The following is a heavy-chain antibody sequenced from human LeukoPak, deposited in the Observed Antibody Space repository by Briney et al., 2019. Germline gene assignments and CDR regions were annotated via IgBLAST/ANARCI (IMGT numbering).Heavy chain of an antibody. CDR2: IYSGGST. D-gene: IGHD2-2*01. J-gene: IGHJ4*02. V-gene: IGHV3-66*01. Sequence: PGGSLRLSCAASGFTFSSYWMSWVRQAPGKGLEWVSVIYSGGSTYYADSVKGRFTISRDNSKNTLYLQMNSLRAEDTAVYYCARERKSYCSSTSCYGPVYYFDYWGQGTLVTVSS. CDR1: GFTFSSYW. CDR3: ARERKSYCSSTSCYGPVYYFDY.